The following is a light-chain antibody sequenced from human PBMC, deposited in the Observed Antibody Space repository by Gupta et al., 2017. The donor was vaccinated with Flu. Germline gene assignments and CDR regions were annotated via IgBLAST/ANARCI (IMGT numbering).Light chain of an antibody. CDR1: SCYVGGCNR. V-gene: IGLV2-23*01. J-gene: IGLJ1*01. CDR2: EES. Sequence: IPIISTGTSCYVGGCNRVFCYHQHPDHAPKLLIYEESKRISAVPDRFSGSKSGTTASITTTWLQAEDEADYYWYSYAGSGNYYVFGTGTKITVL. CDR3: YSYAGSGNYYV.